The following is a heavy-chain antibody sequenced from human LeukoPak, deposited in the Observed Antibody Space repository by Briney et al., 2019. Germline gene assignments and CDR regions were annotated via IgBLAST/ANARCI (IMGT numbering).Heavy chain of an antibody. CDR1: GFTFSSFA. V-gene: IGHV3-23*01. CDR2: ICGSGDNT. J-gene: IGHJ4*02. Sequence: GGSLRLSCAASGFTFSSFAMTGAPQAPGKGWEWVSGICGSGDNTYYADSVKGRFTISRDNAKNSLYLQMNSLRAEDTAVYYCASRSGYDLSYWGQGTLVTVSS. CDR3: ASRSGYDLSY. D-gene: IGHD5-12*01.